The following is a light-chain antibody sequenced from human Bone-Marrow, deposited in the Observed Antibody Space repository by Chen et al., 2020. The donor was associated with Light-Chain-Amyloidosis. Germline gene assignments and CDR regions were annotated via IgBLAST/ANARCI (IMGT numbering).Light chain of an antibody. CDR3: QSYDSSLSGSVV. J-gene: IGLJ2*01. CDR2: GNT. CDR1: SSNIWAGYD. Sequence: QSVLTQPPSVSGAPGQRVTISCTGSSSNIWAGYDVHWYQQLPGTAPKLLIFGNTNRPSGVPDPFSASKSGTSASLAITGLQAEDEADYYCQSYDSSLSGSVVFGGGTKLTVL. V-gene: IGLV1-40*01.